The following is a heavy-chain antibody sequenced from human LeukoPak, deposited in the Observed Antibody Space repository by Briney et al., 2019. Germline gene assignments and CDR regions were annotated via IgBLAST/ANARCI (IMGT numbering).Heavy chain of an antibody. Sequence: TGGSLRLSCAASGFTFSSYAMHWVRQAPGKGLEWVAVISYDGSNKYYADSVKGRFTISRDNSKNTLYLQMSSLRAEDTAVYYCARGYYYDSSGYFDYWGQGTLVTVSS. J-gene: IGHJ4*02. CDR3: ARGYYYDSSGYFDY. V-gene: IGHV3-30-3*01. CDR2: ISYDGSNK. D-gene: IGHD3-22*01. CDR1: GFTFSSYA.